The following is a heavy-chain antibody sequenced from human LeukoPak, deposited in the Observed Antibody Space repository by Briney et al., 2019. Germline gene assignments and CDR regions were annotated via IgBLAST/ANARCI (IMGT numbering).Heavy chain of an antibody. J-gene: IGHJ4*02. Sequence: GGSLRLSCAASGFTFSSSAMSWVRQAPGKGLEWVSSISDSGGSTYYADSVKGRFTISSDNSKNTLDLQMHSLRAEDTAVYYCAKDRRYSSSWGQGTLVTVSS. D-gene: IGHD6-13*01. CDR1: GFTFSSSA. CDR2: ISDSGGST. V-gene: IGHV3-23*01. CDR3: AKDRRYSSS.